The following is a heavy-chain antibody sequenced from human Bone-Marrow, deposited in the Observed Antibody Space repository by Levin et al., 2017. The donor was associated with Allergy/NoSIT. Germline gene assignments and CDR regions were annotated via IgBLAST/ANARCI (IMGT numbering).Heavy chain of an antibody. D-gene: IGHD1-26*01. V-gene: IGHV3-30-3*01. CDR1: GFTFSSYA. CDR2: ISYDGSNK. Sequence: GGSLRLSCAASGFTFSSYAMHWVRQAPGKGLEWVAVISYDGSNKYYADSVKGRFTISRDNSKNTLYLQMNSLRAEDTAVYYCARSGRYSGSYYWGYYFDYWGQGTLVTVSS. CDR3: ARSGRYSGSYYWGYYFDY. J-gene: IGHJ4*02.